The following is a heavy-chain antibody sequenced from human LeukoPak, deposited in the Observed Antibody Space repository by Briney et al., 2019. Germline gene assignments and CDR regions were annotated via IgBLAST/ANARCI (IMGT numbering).Heavy chain of an antibody. J-gene: IGHJ4*02. Sequence: PSETLSLTCTVSGGSISSNSHYWGWIRQPPGKGLEWIGRIYYSGNTYYNPSLRSRVTISVDTSKNQFSLKLNSVTAADTAVYYCARHQYYYDISGYLFDYWGQGALVTVSS. D-gene: IGHD3-22*01. CDR3: ARHQYYYDISGYLFDY. CDR1: GGSISSNSHY. V-gene: IGHV4-39*01. CDR2: IYYSGNT.